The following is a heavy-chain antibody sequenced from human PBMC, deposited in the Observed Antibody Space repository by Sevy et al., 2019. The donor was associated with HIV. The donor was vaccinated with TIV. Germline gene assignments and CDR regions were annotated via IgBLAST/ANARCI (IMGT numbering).Heavy chain of an antibody. V-gene: IGHV3-30*02. D-gene: IGHD2-8*02. J-gene: IGHJ3*02. CDR3: ARDRKVVLVVYAIPFDAFDI. Sequence: GGSLRLSCAASGFIFSDYGMHWVRQSPVNGLEWVAFITYDGSNKHYADSVKGRFTISRDNSENTLYLQMNSLRAEDTAMYYCARDRKVVLVVYAIPFDAFDIWGQGTLVTVSS. CDR2: ITYDGSNK. CDR1: GFIFSDYG.